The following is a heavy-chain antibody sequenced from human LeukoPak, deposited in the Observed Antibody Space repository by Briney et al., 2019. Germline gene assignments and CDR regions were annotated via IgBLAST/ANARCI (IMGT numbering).Heavy chain of an antibody. CDR3: AKVGYCSGSSCYNPEC. Sequence: GGSLRLSCAASGFTFSNNAMNWVRQAPGKGLEWVSGISRSGDNTYYADSVKGRFTISRDKSKNTLYLQMNSLRAEDTAVYYCAKVGYCSGSSCYNPECWGQGTLVTVSS. CDR1: GFTFSNNA. D-gene: IGHD2-15*01. J-gene: IGHJ4*02. V-gene: IGHV3-23*01. CDR2: ISRSGDNT.